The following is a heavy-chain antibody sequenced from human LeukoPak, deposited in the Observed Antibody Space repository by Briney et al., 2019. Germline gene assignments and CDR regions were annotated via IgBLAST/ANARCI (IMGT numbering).Heavy chain of an antibody. CDR2: IDPSDSYT. V-gene: IGHV5-10-1*01. J-gene: IGHJ4*02. CDR3: ARHSAGIVVAGK. Sequence: GESLKTSCKGSGYRFTSYWLSWVRQMPGKGLEWMGRIDPSDSYTNYSPSFQGHVTISADKSISTVYLQWSRLKASDTGMYYCARHSAGIVVAGKWGQGAMVSVCS. CDR1: GYRFTSYW. D-gene: IGHD6-19*01.